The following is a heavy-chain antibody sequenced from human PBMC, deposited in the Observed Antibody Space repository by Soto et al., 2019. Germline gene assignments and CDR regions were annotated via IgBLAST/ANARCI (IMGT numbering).Heavy chain of an antibody. V-gene: IGHV1-18*01. CDR3: ARVITMVRGVPSHAFDI. Sequence: GASVKVSCKASGYTFTSYGISWVRQAPGQGLEWMGWISAYNGNTNYAQKLQGRVTMTTDTSTSTAYMELRSLRSDDTAVYYCARVITMVRGVPSHAFDIWGQGTMVTVSS. CDR1: GYTFTSYG. D-gene: IGHD3-10*01. J-gene: IGHJ3*02. CDR2: ISAYNGNT.